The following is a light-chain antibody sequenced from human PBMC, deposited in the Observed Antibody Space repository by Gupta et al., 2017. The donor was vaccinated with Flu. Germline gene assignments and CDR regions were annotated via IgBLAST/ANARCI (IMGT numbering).Light chain of an antibody. CDR2: EVT. V-gene: IGLV2-23*02. Sequence: QSALTQPASVSGSPGQSITISCTGTSSDVGSYNLVSWYQQHPGKAPKLIICEVTKRPSGISNRFSGSKPGSTASLTISGLQAEDEADYYCCSCSASSSTVFGTGTKVTVL. CDR1: SSDVGSYNL. CDR3: CSCSASSSTV. J-gene: IGLJ1*01.